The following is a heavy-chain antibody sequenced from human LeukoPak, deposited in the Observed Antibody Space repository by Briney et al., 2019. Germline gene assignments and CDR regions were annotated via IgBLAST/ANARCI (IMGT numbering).Heavy chain of an antibody. CDR1: GASISSYY. Sequence: PSETLSLTCTVSGASISSYYWSWIRQPPGKGLEWIGSIYYSGSTNYNPSLKSRVTISVDTSKNQFSLKLSSVTAADTAVYYCARRQDGQYYYYYGMDVWGQGTTVTVSS. V-gene: IGHV4-59*08. CDR3: ARRQDGQYYYYYGMDV. J-gene: IGHJ6*02. CDR2: IYYSGST.